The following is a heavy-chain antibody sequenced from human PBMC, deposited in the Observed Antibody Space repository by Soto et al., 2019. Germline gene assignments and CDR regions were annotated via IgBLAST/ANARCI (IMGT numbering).Heavy chain of an antibody. CDR2: ISPFNGNT. J-gene: IGHJ6*02. D-gene: IGHD3-22*01. V-gene: IGHV1-18*01. CDR3: ARDQSFDRSYYYGIDL. CDR1: GFPFTHHG. Sequence: ASVKVSCKSSGFPFTHHGITWIRQARGQGLEWMGWISPFNGNTNYGQTFQGRVTLTTDTSTSTVYLELRSLRSDDTAVYYCARDQSFDRSYYYGIDLWGQGTTVTVSS.